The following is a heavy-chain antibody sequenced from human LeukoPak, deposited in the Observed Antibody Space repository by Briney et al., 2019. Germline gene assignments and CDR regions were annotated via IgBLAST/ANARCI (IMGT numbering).Heavy chain of an antibody. D-gene: IGHD5-24*01. CDR1: GFTLGSYG. Sequence: GGSLRLSCAASGFTLGSYGMHWVRQAPGKGLEWVASISYDGSNEYYGDSVKGRFSVSRDNSKNTLYLHMNSLRAEDTAVYYCAKEREMATRYYFGYWGQGTLVTVSS. V-gene: IGHV3-30*18. CDR2: ISYDGSNE. J-gene: IGHJ4*02. CDR3: AKEREMATRYYFGY.